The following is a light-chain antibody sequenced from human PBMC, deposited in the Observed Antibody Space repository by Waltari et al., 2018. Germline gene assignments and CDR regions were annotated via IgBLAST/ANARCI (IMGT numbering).Light chain of an antibody. Sequence: EIVMTQSPRSLPVTPGEPASIPCRSSLSLLHSNGYTPLIWYLQKPGQVPQLLIYLDSHRASGVPDRFSGSGSDADFTLKISRVEAEDVGVYYCLQALQTPYTFGQGTKLEIK. J-gene: IGKJ2*01. CDR1: LSLLHSNGYTP. CDR2: LDS. V-gene: IGKV2-28*01. CDR3: LQALQTPYT.